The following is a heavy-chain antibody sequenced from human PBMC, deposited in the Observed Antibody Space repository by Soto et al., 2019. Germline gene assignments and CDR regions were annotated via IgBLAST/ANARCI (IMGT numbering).Heavy chain of an antibody. CDR1: GYRFNSYW. Sequence: PGESLKISCKGSGYRFNSYWIAWVRQMPGKGLEWMGIIYPGDSNIKYSPSFQGQVTISADKSISTAYVQWSSLRASDTAMYFCARQREYYGSGSYQSSYYYGMDVWGQGTTVTVSS. V-gene: IGHV5-51*01. D-gene: IGHD3-10*01. J-gene: IGHJ6*02. CDR3: ARQREYYGSGSYQSSYYYGMDV. CDR2: IYPGDSNI.